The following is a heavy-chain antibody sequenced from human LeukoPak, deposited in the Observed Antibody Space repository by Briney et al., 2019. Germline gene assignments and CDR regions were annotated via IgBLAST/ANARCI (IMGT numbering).Heavy chain of an antibody. J-gene: IGHJ4*02. Sequence: KPGGSLRLSCAASGFIFDEYGMSWVRQAPGKGLEWVSIISSGSSAIFSADALKGRFTISRDDAKNLLYLDMNSLRAEDTAVYYCARGHTAVTRHFDFWGQGTLVTVSS. CDR3: ARGHTAVTRHFDF. D-gene: IGHD4-17*01. V-gene: IGHV3-21*01. CDR1: GFIFDEYG. CDR2: ISSGSSAI.